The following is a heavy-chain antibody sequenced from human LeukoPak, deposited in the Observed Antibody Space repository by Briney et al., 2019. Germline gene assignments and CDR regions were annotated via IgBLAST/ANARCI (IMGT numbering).Heavy chain of an antibody. CDR1: GGSISDYY. D-gene: IGHD6-19*01. Sequence: SETLSLTCSVSGGSISDYYWSWIRLSPGTGLEWIGYMDYSGSAAYNPSLRGRVTISIDTSKKQFSLEVTSVTDADTAVYFCARRKRGSGGPFDSWGHGTLVTVSS. V-gene: IGHV4-59*08. CDR2: MDYSGSA. J-gene: IGHJ4*01. CDR3: ARRKRGSGGPFDS.